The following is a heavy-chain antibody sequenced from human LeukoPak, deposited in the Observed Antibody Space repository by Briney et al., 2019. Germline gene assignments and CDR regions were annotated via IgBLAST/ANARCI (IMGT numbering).Heavy chain of an antibody. CDR3: ARATYYYDSSGYKTSYYWFDP. CDR1: GGSISSYY. J-gene: IGHJ5*02. Sequence: SETLSLNCTVSGGSISSYYWSWIRQPPGKGLEWIGYIYYSGSTNYNPSLKSRVTISVDTSKNQFSLKLTSVTAADTAVYYCARATYYYDSSGYKTSYYWFDPWGQGTLVTVSS. D-gene: IGHD3-22*01. V-gene: IGHV4-59*08. CDR2: IYYSGST.